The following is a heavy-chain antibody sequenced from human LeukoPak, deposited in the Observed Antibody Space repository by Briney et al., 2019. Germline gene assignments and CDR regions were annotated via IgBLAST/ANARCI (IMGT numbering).Heavy chain of an antibody. V-gene: IGHV4-31*02. J-gene: IGHJ4*02. CDR1: GGSLSSGGYY. CDR3: ATLAYCGGDCYSGLFDY. CDR2: IYYSGST. D-gene: IGHD2-21*02. Sequence: SETLSLTCTVSGGSLSSGGYYWRWIRQHPGKGLEWIGYIYYSGSTYYNPSLKSRVTISVDTSKNQFSLKLSSVTAADTAVYYCATLAYCGGDCYSGLFDYWGQGTLVTVSS.